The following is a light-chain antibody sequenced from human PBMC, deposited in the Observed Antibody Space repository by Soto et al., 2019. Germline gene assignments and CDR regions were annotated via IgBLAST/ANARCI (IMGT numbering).Light chain of an antibody. CDR3: QQYINSPWT. J-gene: IGKJ1*01. Sequence: EVVLTQSPGTLSLSPGERATLSCGASQSVGSSYLAWYQQKPGQAPRLLIYGASTRATGIPDRFSGSWSGTEYTLTISRLEPEDFAVYYCQQYINSPWTFGQGTMVEI. V-gene: IGKV3-20*01. CDR1: QSVGSSY. CDR2: GAS.